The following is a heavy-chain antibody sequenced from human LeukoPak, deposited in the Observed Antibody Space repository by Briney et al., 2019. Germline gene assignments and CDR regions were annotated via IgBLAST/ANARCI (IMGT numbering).Heavy chain of an antibody. D-gene: IGHD3-9*01. Sequence: PSETLSLTCTVSGGSVISGSYYWSWIRQPPGKGLEWIGYVSHSGNTNYNPSLKSRVTISKDTSKNQFSLNLSSLTAADTAVYYCVREHDWGDFDFWGQGTLVTVSS. J-gene: IGHJ4*02. CDR2: VSHSGNT. CDR1: GGSVISGSYY. V-gene: IGHV4-61*01. CDR3: VREHDWGDFDF.